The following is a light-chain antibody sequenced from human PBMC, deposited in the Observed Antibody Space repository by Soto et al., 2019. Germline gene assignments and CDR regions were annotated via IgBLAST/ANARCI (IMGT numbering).Light chain of an antibody. CDR1: SRNFAVFNY. Sequence: TVLTSPPSGSGSPGRSITTSCTATSRNFAVFNYVSWYQHHPGKAPKLIIYDVSNRPLGVSIRFSGSKSDNTASLTISGLQPEDEADYHCSSYTTSNTRQIVFGTGTKVTVL. J-gene: IGLJ1*01. CDR3: SSYTTSNTRQIV. CDR2: DVS. V-gene: IGLV2-14*03.